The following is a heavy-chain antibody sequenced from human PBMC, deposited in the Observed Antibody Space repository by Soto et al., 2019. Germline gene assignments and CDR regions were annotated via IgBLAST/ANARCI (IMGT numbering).Heavy chain of an antibody. CDR1: GFTFSIYA. Sequence: PGGSLRLSCAASGFTFSIYAMSWVRQAPGKGLEWVSAISGSGGSTYYADSVKGRFTISRDNSKNTLYLQMNSLRAEDTAVYYCAKDPLMVRVNWFDPWGQGTLVTVSS. CDR2: ISGSGGST. J-gene: IGHJ5*02. V-gene: IGHV3-23*01. CDR3: AKDPLMVRVNWFDP. D-gene: IGHD3-10*01.